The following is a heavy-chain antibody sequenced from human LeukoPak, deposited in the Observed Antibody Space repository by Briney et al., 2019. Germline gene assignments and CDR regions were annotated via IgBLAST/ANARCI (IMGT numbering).Heavy chain of an antibody. CDR2: IYYSGST. Sequence: KTSETLSLTCTVSGGSISSYYWSWIRQPPGKGLEWIGYIYYSGSTNYNPSLKSRVTISVDTSKNQFSLKLSSVTAADTAVYYCARSPRPDGAYSSSWYDFDYWGQGTLVTVSS. V-gene: IGHV4-59*12. CDR1: GGSISSYY. CDR3: ARSPRPDGAYSSSWYDFDY. D-gene: IGHD6-13*01. J-gene: IGHJ4*02.